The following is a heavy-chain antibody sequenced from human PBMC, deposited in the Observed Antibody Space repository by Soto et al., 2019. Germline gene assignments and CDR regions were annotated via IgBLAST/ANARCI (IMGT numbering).Heavy chain of an antibody. CDR1: GFTFSRFA. CDR3: ANGQKRVTVSGVVTGNYLND. D-gene: IGHD3-3*01. V-gene: IGHV3-23*01. Sequence: EVQLLESGGGLVQPGGSLRLSCTASGFTFSRFAMNWVRQTPGKGLQWISTITKSGDTTYYADSVKGRFTISRDNSENTLFLQMNSLRAEDTAVYYCANGQKRVTVSGVVTGNYLNDWGQGTLVTVSS. J-gene: IGHJ4*02. CDR2: ITKSGDTT.